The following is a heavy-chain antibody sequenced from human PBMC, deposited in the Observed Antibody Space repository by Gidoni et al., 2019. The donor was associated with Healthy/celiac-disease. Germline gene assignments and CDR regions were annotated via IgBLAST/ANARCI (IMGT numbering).Heavy chain of an antibody. D-gene: IGHD1-26*01. CDR1: GFTFSSYS. CDR2: ISSSSSYI. J-gene: IGHJ1*01. Sequence: EVQLVESGGGLVKPGGSLRLSCAASGFTFSSYSMNWVRQAPGKGLEWVSSISSSSSYIYYADSVKGRFTISRDNAKNSLYLQMNSLRAEDTAVYYCAREEGGSYPDRAEYFQHWGQGTLVTVSS. CDR3: AREEGGSYPDRAEYFQH. V-gene: IGHV3-21*01.